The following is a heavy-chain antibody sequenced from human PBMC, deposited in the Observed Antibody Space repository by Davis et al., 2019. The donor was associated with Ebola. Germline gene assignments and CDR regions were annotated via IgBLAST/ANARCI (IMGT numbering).Heavy chain of an antibody. CDR2: TYYRSKWYN. D-gene: IGHD6-19*01. CDR3: ARGVAVAGHQGNFDY. Sequence: HSQTLSLTCAISGDSVSSNSAAWNWIRQSPSRGLEWLGRTYYRSKWYNDFAVSVKSRITINPDTSKNQFSLQLNSVTPEDTAVYYCARGVAVAGHQGNFDYWGQGTLVTVSS. CDR1: GDSVSSNSAA. V-gene: IGHV6-1*01. J-gene: IGHJ4*02.